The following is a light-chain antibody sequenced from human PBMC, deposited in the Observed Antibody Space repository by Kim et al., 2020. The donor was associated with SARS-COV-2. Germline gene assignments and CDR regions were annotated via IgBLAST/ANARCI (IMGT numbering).Light chain of an antibody. V-gene: IGLV6-57*04. CDR1: SGSIASSF. J-gene: IGLJ3*02. CDR2: ENN. CDR3: HSFDNNSHV. Sequence: NFMLTQPHSVSESPGKTVTISCTRSSGSIASSFVQWYQQRPGSVPTTVIYENNVRPSGVPDRFSGSIDKSSNSASLTISGLKTEDEADYYCHSFDNNSHVFGGGTQLTVL.